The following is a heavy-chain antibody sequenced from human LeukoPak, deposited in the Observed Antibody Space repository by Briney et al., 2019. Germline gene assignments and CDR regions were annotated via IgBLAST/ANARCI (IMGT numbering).Heavy chain of an antibody. CDR3: ARAAWNGGGGFDP. Sequence: SETLSLTCAVYNGSFSGYYWSWIRQSPEKGLEWIGEVNHGGDTNYNPPLRSRVTISLDTSKNHFSLKLRSVTAADTAIYNCARAAWNGGGGFDPWGQGTLVTVSS. CDR2: VNHGGDT. J-gene: IGHJ5*02. CDR1: NGSFSGYY. D-gene: IGHD3-16*01. V-gene: IGHV4-34*01.